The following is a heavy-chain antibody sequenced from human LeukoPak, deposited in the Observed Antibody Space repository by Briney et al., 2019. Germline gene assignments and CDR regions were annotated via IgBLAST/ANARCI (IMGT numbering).Heavy chain of an antibody. CDR2: ISAYNGNT. Sequence: ASVKVSCKASGYTFTSYGISWVRQAPGQGLEWMGWISAYNGNTNYAQKLQGRVTMTTDTSTSTAYMELRSLRSDDTAVYYCARSPYCSGGSCFTNWFDPWGQEPWSPSPQ. J-gene: IGHJ5*02. CDR3: ARSPYCSGGSCFTNWFDP. CDR1: GYTFTSYG. D-gene: IGHD2-15*01. V-gene: IGHV1-18*01.